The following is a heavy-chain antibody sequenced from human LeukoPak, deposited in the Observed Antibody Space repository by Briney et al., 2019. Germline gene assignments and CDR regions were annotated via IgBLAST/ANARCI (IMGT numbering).Heavy chain of an antibody. D-gene: IGHD1-26*01. CDR3: AVGAKGNDY. CDR1: GFTFSSYE. Sequence: PGGSLRLSCAASGFTFSSYEMNWVRQAPGKGLEWVSYISSSGSTIYYADSVKGRFTISRDNAKNSLYLQMNSLRAEGTAVYYCAVGAKGNDYWGQGTLVTVSS. V-gene: IGHV3-48*03. CDR2: ISSSGSTI. J-gene: IGHJ4*02.